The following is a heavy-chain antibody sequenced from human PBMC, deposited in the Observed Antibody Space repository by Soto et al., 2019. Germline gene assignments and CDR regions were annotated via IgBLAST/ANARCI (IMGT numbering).Heavy chain of an antibody. CDR2: ISAYNGNT. CDR3: ARDPVDTAIAPYYFDY. V-gene: IGHV1-18*04. D-gene: IGHD5-18*01. J-gene: IGHJ4*02. CDR1: GYTFTSYG. Sequence: QVQLVQSGAAVKKPGASVKVSCKASGYTFTSYGISWVRQAPGQGLEWMGWISAYNGNTNYAQKLQGRVTMTTDTSTSTAYVELRSLRSDDTAVYYCARDPVDTAIAPYYFDYWGQGTLVTVSS.